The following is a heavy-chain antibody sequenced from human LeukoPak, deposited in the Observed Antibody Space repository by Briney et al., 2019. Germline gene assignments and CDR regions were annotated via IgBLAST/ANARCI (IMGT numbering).Heavy chain of an antibody. Sequence: GASVKVSCKASGYTFTGYYMHWVRQAPGQGLEWMGWINPNSGGTNYAQKFQGRVTMTRDTSISTAYMELSRLRSDDTAVYYCARERQGDGYNYAYWGQGTLVTVSS. V-gene: IGHV1-2*02. CDR2: INPNSGGT. CDR1: GYTFTGYY. D-gene: IGHD5-24*01. J-gene: IGHJ4*02. CDR3: ARERQGDGYNYAY.